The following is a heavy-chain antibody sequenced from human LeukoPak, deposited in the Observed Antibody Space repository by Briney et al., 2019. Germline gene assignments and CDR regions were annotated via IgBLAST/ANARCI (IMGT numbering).Heavy chain of an antibody. CDR3: ARFHGSGSYNDY. V-gene: IGHV4-59*01. Sequence: PSETLSLTCTVSGGSISSYYWSWIRQPPGKGLEWIGYIYYSGSTSYNPSLKSRVTISVDTSKNQFSLKLSSVTAADTAVYYCARFHGSGSYNDYWGQGTLVTVSS. D-gene: IGHD3-10*01. J-gene: IGHJ4*02. CDR2: IYYSGST. CDR1: GGSISSYY.